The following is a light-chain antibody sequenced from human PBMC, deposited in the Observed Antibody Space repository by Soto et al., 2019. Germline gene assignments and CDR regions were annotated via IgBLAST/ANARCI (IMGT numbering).Light chain of an antibody. J-gene: IGLJ1*01. CDR3: SVYTRTSTYV. Sequence: TQPSSLSGSPGHSITISCTGTSNDFVGYYYVPCYQQHPGKAPKLIIYDVSNRPSGVPDRFSGSRSGNTASLTISGLQAEDEGDYYCSVYTRTSTYVFGTGTKVTVL. V-gene: IGLV2-14*03. CDR2: DVS. CDR1: SNDFVGYYY.